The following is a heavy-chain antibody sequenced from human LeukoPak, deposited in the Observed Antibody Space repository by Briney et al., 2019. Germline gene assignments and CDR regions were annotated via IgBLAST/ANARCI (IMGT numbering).Heavy chain of an antibody. V-gene: IGHV3-23*01. Sequence: GGSLRLSCAASGFTFSNHGMNWVRQAPGKGLEWVSGISPRGDITYYADSVQGWFTISRDNSKNTVYLQMNSLRAEDTAVYYCARDPYSGSYSDYYYYYMDVWGQGNLVTVSS. J-gene: IGHJ6*03. CDR3: ARDPYSGSYSDYYYYYMDV. D-gene: IGHD1-26*01. CDR1: GFTFSNHG. CDR2: ISPRGDIT.